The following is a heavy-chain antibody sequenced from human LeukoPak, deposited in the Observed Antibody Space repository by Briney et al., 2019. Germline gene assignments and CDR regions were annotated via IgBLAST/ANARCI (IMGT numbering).Heavy chain of an antibody. CDR2: ISGSGGST. D-gene: IGHD1-26*01. V-gene: IGHV3-23*01. J-gene: IGHJ4*02. Sequence: PGASLRLSCAASGFTLSSYAMSWVRQAPGKGLEWVSAISGSGGSTYYADSVKGRFTISRDNSKNTLYLQMNSLRAEDTAVYYCAKGGEYSGSSYYFDYWGQGTLVTVSS. CDR3: AKGGEYSGSSYYFDY. CDR1: GFTLSSYA.